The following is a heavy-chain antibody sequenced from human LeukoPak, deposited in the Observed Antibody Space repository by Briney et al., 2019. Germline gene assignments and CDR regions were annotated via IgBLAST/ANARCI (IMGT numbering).Heavy chain of an antibody. CDR3: ARGSGYAGL. CDR1: GFTFSTYW. Sequence: GGSLRLSCAASGFTFSTYWMTWVRQAPGKGLEWVANIKRDGREKSYVDSVKGRFTISRDNAKSSLYLQMNSLRAEDTAVYYCARGSGYAGLWGQGTLVTVSS. CDR2: IKRDGREK. V-gene: IGHV3-7*01. D-gene: IGHD5-12*01. J-gene: IGHJ4*02.